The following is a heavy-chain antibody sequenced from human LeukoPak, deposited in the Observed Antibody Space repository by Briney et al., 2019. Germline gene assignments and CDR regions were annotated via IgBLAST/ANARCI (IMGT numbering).Heavy chain of an antibody. V-gene: IGHV3-23*01. D-gene: IGHD3-22*01. CDR3: AKRGVVIRVILVGFHKEAYYFDS. J-gene: IGHJ4*02. CDR2: ISDSGGRT. CDR1: GITLSNYG. Sequence: GGSLRLSCAVSGITLSNYGMSWVRQAPGKGLEWVVGISDSGGRTNYADSVKGRFTISRDNPKNTMYLQMNSLRAEDTAVYFCAKRGVVIRVILVGFHKEAYYFDSWGQGALVTVSS.